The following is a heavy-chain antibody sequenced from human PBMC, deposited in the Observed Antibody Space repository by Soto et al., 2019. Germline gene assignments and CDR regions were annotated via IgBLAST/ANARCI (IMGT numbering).Heavy chain of an antibody. J-gene: IGHJ6*02. D-gene: IGHD4-17*01. CDR1: GGSISSSSYY. CDR2: FYSSGST. Sequence: SETLSLTCTVSGGSISSSSYYWGWIRQPPGKGLEWIGSFYSSGSTYYNPSLMSRVTISVDTSKNQFSLKLSSVTAADTAVYYCARVNYGNYYYYYGMDVWGQGTTVTVSS. V-gene: IGHV4-39*01. CDR3: ARVNYGNYYYYYGMDV.